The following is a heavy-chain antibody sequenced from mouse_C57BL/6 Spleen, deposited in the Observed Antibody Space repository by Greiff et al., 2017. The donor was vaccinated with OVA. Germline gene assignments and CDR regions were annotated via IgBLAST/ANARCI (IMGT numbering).Heavy chain of an antibody. CDR1: GFTFSSYA. J-gene: IGHJ4*01. CDR2: ISDGGSYT. D-gene: IGHD3-3*01. V-gene: IGHV5-4*03. CDR3: ARKGQEAMDY. Sequence: EVKVVESGGGLVKPGGSLKLSCAASGFTFSSYAMSWVRQTPEKRLEWVATISDGGSYTYYPDNVKGRFTISRDNAKNNLYLQMSHLKSEDTAMYYCARKGQEAMDYWGQGTSVTVSS.